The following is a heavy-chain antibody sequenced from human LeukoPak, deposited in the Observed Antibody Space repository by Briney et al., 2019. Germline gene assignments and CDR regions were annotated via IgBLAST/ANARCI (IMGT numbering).Heavy chain of an antibody. CDR1: GFTFNTYS. V-gene: IGHV3-21*04. J-gene: IGHJ4*02. Sequence: GGSLRLSCEASGFTFNTYSMNWARQAPGKGLEWVSSIDSSGGYMFYADSVKGRFIISRDNSKNTLYLQMNSLRAEDTAVYYCAKSGYNHFDYWGQGTLVTVSS. D-gene: IGHD5-24*01. CDR2: IDSSGGYM. CDR3: AKSGYNHFDY.